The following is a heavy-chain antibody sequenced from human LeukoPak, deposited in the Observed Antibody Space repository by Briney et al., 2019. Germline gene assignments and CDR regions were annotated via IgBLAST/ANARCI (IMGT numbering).Heavy chain of an antibody. Sequence: SETLSLTCTVSGGSISSYYWGWIRQPPGKGLEWIGYIYYSGSTNYNPSLKSRVTISVDTSKNQFSLKLSSVTAADTAVYYCASGYRSSYYYYGMDVWGQGTTVTVSS. D-gene: IGHD5-24*01. V-gene: IGHV4-59*01. J-gene: IGHJ6*02. CDR3: ASGYRSSYYYYGMDV. CDR1: GGSISSYY. CDR2: IYYSGST.